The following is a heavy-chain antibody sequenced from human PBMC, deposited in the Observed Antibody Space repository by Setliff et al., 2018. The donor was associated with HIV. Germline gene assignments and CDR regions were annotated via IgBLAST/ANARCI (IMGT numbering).Heavy chain of an antibody. Sequence: KPSETLSLTCTVSGGSISSGGYYWSWIRQHPGKGLEWIGYIYYSGSTYYDPSLKSRVTISIDTSKNQFSLKLSSVTAADTAVYSCARATPFVVVPAAPNYYYYMDVWGKGTTVTVSS. V-gene: IGHV4-31*03. CDR1: GGSISSGGYY. CDR2: IYYSGST. J-gene: IGHJ6*03. D-gene: IGHD2-2*01. CDR3: ARATPFVVVPAAPNYYYYMDV.